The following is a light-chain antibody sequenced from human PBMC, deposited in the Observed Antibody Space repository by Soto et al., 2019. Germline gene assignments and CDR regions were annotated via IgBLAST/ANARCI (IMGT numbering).Light chain of an antibody. Sequence: EIVLTQSPGTLSLSPGERATLSCRASQSVSSNYLVWYQQKPGQAPRLLVFDASNRATGIPHRFSGSGSGTDFTLTISRLEPEDFEVYYCQKYGSSPLTFGGGTKVEIK. V-gene: IGKV3-20*01. CDR3: QKYGSSPLT. CDR2: DAS. CDR1: QSVSSNY. J-gene: IGKJ4*01.